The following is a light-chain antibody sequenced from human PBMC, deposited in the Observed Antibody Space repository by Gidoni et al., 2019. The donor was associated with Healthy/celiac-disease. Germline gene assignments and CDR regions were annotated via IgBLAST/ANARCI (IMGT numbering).Light chain of an antibody. CDR1: SSDVGGYNY. CDR2: EVS. Sequence: QSALTQPPSASGSPGQSVTISCTGPSSDVGGYNYVSWYQQHPGKAPKLMIYEVSKRPSGVPDRFSGSKSGNTASLTVAGRQAEDEADYYCSSYAGSNNVVFGGGTKLTVL. J-gene: IGLJ2*01. CDR3: SSYAGSNNVV. V-gene: IGLV2-8*01.